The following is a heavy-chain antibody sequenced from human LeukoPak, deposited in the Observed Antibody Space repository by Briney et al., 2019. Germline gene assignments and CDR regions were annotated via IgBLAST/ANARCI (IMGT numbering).Heavy chain of an antibody. CDR3: ARLYYDFWSGYFLTYNWFDP. D-gene: IGHD3-3*01. J-gene: IGHJ5*02. Sequence: SETLSLTCTVSGGSISGYYWGWIRQPPGKGLEWIGYIYSSGSTNYNPSLKSRVTISVDTSKNQFSLKLSSVTAADTAVYYCARLYYDFWSGYFLTYNWFDPWGQGTLVTVSS. V-gene: IGHV4-59*12. CDR2: IYSSGST. CDR1: GGSISGYY.